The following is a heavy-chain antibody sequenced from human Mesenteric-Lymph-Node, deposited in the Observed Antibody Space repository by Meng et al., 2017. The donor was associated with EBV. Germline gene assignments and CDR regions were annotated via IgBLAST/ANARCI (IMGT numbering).Heavy chain of an antibody. J-gene: IGHJ4*02. D-gene: IGHD2-21*02. CDR1: GDSISSNNLY. CDR3: ARHSLRWGPFDY. Sequence: QLHLQESGPGVVKASETLSLTCIVSGDSISSNNLYWGWIRQPPGKGLEWIGSLYYTGSTYYNPSLKSRVTITVDTSRTRLSLKVTSVTAADTAVYYCARHSLRWGPFDYWGQGALVTVSS. V-gene: IGHV4-39*01. CDR2: LYYTGST.